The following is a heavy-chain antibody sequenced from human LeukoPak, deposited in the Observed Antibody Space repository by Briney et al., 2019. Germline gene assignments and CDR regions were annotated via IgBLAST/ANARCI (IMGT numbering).Heavy chain of an antibody. V-gene: IGHV3-23*01. J-gene: IGHJ4*02. D-gene: IGHD2-2*01. CDR1: GFTFTNYA. Sequence: GWSLRLSCAASGFTFTNYAMSWVRQAPGKGLEWVSAISGSGTRTYYADSVKGRFTISRDNSKNTLYLQMNSLRAEDRAVYYCAKEQTSSGFFDYWGQGTLVTVSS. CDR2: ISGSGTRT. CDR3: AKEQTSSGFFDY.